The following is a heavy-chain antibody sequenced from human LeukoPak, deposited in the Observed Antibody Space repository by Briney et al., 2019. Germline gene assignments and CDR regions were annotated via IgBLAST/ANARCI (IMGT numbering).Heavy chain of an antibody. V-gene: IGHV1-18*01. CDR2: ISAYNGNT. CDR3: ARDSLDYGFWSGYSY. CDR1: GYTFTSYG. Sequence: ASVKVSCKASGYTFTSYGISWVRRAPGQGLEWMGWISAYNGNTDYAQKLQGRVTMTTDTSTSTAYMELRSLRSDDTAVYYCARDSLDYGFWSGYSYWGQGTLVTVSS. D-gene: IGHD3-3*01. J-gene: IGHJ4*02.